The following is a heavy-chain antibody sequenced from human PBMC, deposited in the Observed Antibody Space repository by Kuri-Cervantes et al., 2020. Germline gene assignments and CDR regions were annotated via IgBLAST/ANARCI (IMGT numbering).Heavy chain of an antibody. J-gene: IGHJ4*02. Sequence: SETLSLTCAVSGGSISSSSYYWGWIRQPPGKGLEWIRSIYYSGSTYYNPSLGSRVSMSGDTSRNQFSLNLNSVTAADTAIYYCARRGEVTGWSFDYWGQGTLVTVSS. V-gene: IGHV4-39*07. CDR2: IYYSGST. CDR3: ARRGEVTGWSFDY. CDR1: GGSISSSSYY. D-gene: IGHD7-27*01.